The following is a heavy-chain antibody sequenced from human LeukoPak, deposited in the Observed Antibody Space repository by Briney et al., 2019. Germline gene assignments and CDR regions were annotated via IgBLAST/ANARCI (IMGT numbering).Heavy chain of an antibody. CDR3: ARRGEYFDY. Sequence: PSETLSLTCGVYGGSFSGYYWSWIRQPPGKGLEWIGYIYYSGRTNYNPSLKSRVTISVDTSKNQLSLKVTSVTAADTAVYYCARRGEYFDYWGQGTLVTVSS. CDR1: GGSFSGYY. J-gene: IGHJ4*02. V-gene: IGHV4-59*08. CDR2: IYYSGRT.